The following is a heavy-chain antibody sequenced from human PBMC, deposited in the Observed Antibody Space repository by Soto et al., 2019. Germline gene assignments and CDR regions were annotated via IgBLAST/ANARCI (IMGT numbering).Heavy chain of an antibody. CDR2: ISYDGSNK. Sequence: QVQLVESGGGVVQPGRSLRLSCAASGFTFSSYAMHWVRQAPGKGLEWVAVISYDGSNKYYADSVKGRFTISRDNSKNTLYLQMNSLRAEDTAVYYCARDQLGSDCSGGSCQLGSFDYWGQGTLVTVSS. CDR1: GFTFSSYA. D-gene: IGHD2-15*01. J-gene: IGHJ4*02. CDR3: ARDQLGSDCSGGSCQLGSFDY. V-gene: IGHV3-30-3*01.